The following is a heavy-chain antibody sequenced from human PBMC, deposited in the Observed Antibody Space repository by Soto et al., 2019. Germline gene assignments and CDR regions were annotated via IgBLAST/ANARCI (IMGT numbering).Heavy chain of an antibody. CDR2: ISYDGSNK. D-gene: IGHD1-26*01. V-gene: IGHV3-30-3*01. J-gene: IGHJ4*02. Sequence: PGGSLRLSCAASGFTFSSYAMHWVRQAPGKGLEWVAVISYDGSNKYYADSVKGRFTISRDNSKNTLYLQMNSLRAEDTAVYYCAREWETEPEYYFDYWGQGTLVTVSS. CDR3: AREWETEPEYYFDY. CDR1: GFTFSSYA.